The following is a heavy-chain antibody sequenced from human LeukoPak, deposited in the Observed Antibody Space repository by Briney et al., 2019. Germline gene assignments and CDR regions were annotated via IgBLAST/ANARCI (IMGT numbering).Heavy chain of an antibody. D-gene: IGHD5-12*01. CDR1: GYSISSGYY. Sequence: KASETLSLTCTVSGYSISSGYYWGWIRQPPGKGLEWIGEINHSGSTNYNPSLKSRVTISVDTSKNQFSLKLSSVTAADTAVYYCARGKWLRLFDYWGQGTLVTVSS. V-gene: IGHV4-38-2*02. CDR3: ARGKWLRLFDY. J-gene: IGHJ4*02. CDR2: INHSGST.